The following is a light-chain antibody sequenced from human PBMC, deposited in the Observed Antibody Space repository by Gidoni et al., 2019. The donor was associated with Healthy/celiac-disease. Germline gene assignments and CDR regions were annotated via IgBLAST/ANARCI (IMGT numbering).Light chain of an antibody. CDR3: SSYTSSSTPYV. J-gene: IGLJ1*01. V-gene: IGLV2-14*01. CDR1: SSDVGGYNY. CDR2: EVS. Sequence: QSALTQPAPVSGSPGPSITISCTGTSSDVGGYNYVSWSQQHPGKAPKLMIYEVSNRPSGVSNRFSGSKSGNTASLTISGLQAEDEADYYCSSYTSSSTPYVFGTGTKVTVL.